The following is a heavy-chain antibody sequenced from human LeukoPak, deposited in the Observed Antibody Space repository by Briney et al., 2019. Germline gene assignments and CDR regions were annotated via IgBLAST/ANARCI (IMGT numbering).Heavy chain of an antibody. D-gene: IGHD6-13*01. CDR3: ARVGSSWYFDY. Sequence: NPSETLSLTCAVYGGSFSGYYWSWIRQPPGKGLEWIGEINHSGSSNYNPSLKSRVTISVDTSKNQFSLKLSSVTAADTAVYYCARVGSSWYFDYWGQGTLVTVSS. V-gene: IGHV4-34*01. CDR2: INHSGSS. J-gene: IGHJ4*02. CDR1: GGSFSGYY.